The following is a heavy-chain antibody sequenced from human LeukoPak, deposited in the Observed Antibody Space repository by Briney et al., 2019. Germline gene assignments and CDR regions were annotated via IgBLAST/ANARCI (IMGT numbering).Heavy chain of an antibody. D-gene: IGHD2-21*02. CDR3: ARAEDRTHTYCGGDCPTDYYYYYGMDV. CDR2: IIPISGRT. CDR1: GDTVSDYS. J-gene: IGHJ6*02. Sequence: GSSVKVSCKASGDTVSDYSITWVRQAPGQGLEWLGGIIPISGRTNYAQKFQGRITVTADELTTTAYMELSSLRSEDTAVYYCARAEDRTHTYCGGDCPTDYYYYYGMDVWGQGTTVTVSS. V-gene: IGHV1-69*01.